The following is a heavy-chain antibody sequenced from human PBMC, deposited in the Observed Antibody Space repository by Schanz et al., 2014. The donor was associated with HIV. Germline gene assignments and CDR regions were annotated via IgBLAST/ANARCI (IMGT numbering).Heavy chain of an antibody. D-gene: IGHD4-17*01. CDR2: ISYDGSHR. V-gene: IGHV3-30*18. CDR1: GLPFSSYG. CDR3: AKNGDYAFYYFDY. Sequence: QVQLVESGGGVVQPGRSLRLSCAASGLPFSSYGMHWVRQAPGKGLEWVAVISYDGSHRYYADSVKGRFTISRDNSKNTLYLQMNSLRVEDTAVYYCAKNGDYAFYYFDYWGQGTLVTVSP. J-gene: IGHJ4*02.